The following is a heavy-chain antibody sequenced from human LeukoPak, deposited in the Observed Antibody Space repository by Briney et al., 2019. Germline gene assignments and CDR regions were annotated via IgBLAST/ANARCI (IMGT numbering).Heavy chain of an antibody. CDR2: INPNSGGT. J-gene: IGHJ4*02. V-gene: IGHV1-2*02. CDR1: GYTFTGYY. Sequence: ASVKVSCKASGYTFTGYYMHWVRQAPGQGLEWMGWINPNSGGTNYAQKLQGRVTMARDTSISTAYMELSRLRSDDTAVYYCARSEYYYDSSGYYYSFDYWGQGTLVTVSS. D-gene: IGHD3-22*01. CDR3: ARSEYYYDSSGYYYSFDY.